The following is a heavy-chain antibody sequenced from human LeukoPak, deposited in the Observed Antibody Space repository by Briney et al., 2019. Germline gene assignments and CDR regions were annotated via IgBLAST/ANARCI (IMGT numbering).Heavy chain of an antibody. V-gene: IGHV4-59*01. D-gene: IGHD3-10*01. CDR1: GGSISSYY. CDR3: AREFRRYYGSGSYAFDY. J-gene: IGHJ4*02. CDR2: IYYSGST. Sequence: SETLSLTCTVSGGSISSYYWSWIRQPPGKGLEWIGYIYYSGSTNYNPSLKSRVTISVDTSKNQFSLKLSSVTAADTAVYYCAREFRRYYGSGSYAFDYWGQGTPVTVSS.